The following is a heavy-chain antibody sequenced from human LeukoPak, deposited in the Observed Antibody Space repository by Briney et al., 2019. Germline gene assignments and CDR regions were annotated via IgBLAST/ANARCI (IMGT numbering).Heavy chain of an antibody. Sequence: SETLSLTCAVYGGSFSGYYWSWIRQPPGKGLEWIGEINHSGGTNYNPSLKSRVTISVDTSKNQFSLKLSSVTAADTAVYYCARRGSSGYYPLDYWGQGTLVTVSS. V-gene: IGHV4-34*01. CDR3: ARRGSSGYYPLDY. D-gene: IGHD3-22*01. CDR2: INHSGGT. CDR1: GGSFSGYY. J-gene: IGHJ4*02.